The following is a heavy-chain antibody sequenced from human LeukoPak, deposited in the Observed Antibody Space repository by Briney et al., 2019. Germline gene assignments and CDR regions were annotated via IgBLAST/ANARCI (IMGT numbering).Heavy chain of an antibody. CDR3: AKETPNTGWFDP. J-gene: IGHJ5*02. CDR2: INPSGDGT. D-gene: IGHD1-14*01. Sequence: GVINPSGDGTNYPQRFQGRVTLTRDTSTSTVYMELSSLRSEDTAIYYCAKETPNTGWFDPWGQGTLVTVSS. V-gene: IGHV1-46*01.